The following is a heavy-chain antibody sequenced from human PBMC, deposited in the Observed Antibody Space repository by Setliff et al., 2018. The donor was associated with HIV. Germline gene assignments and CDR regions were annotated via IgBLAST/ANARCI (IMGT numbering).Heavy chain of an antibody. V-gene: IGHV1-2*02. CDR1: GYTFTGYY. D-gene: IGHD6-13*01. Sequence: ASVKVSCKASGYTFTGYYMHWVRQAPGQGLEWMGWINPNSGGTNYAQKFQGRVTMTRDTSISTAYVELSRLRSNDTAVYYCARSGYSSSWYLDCYYYYGMDVWGQGTTVTVSS. J-gene: IGHJ6*02. CDR2: INPNSGGT. CDR3: ARSGYSSSWYLDCYYYYGMDV.